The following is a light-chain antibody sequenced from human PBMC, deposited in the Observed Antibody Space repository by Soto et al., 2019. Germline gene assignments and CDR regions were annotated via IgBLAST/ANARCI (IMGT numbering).Light chain of an antibody. J-gene: IGKJ2*01. CDR2: GAS. CDR3: QKYGSSPPYT. CDR1: QSVSSSY. V-gene: IGKV3-20*01. Sequence: EVVLTQSPGTLSLSPGERATLSCTASQSVSSSYLAWYQQKPGQAPRLLIYGASSRATGISDRFSGSGSGTDFPLTISRLEPEDFAVYYCQKYGSSPPYTFGQGTKLEIK.